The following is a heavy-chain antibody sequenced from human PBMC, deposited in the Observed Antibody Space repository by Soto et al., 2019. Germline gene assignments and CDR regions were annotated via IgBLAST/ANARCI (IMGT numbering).Heavy chain of an antibody. Sequence: EVQLVESGGGLVQPGGSLRLSCEVSGFILSAHYMDWVRQAPGKGLEWVGRSRNKAHTYSTEYAASVNGRFTISRDESKNSMYLQMKSLKAEVTAVYYCVRWFRGFDSWGQGTLVTVSS. CDR1: GFILSAHY. CDR3: VRWFRGFDS. V-gene: IGHV3-72*01. CDR2: SRNKAHTYST. D-gene: IGHD3-10*01. J-gene: IGHJ4*02.